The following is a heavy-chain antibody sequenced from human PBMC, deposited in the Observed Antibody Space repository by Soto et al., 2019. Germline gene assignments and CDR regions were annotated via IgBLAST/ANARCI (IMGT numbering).Heavy chain of an antibody. J-gene: IGHJ3*02. CDR2: IYHSGST. D-gene: IGHD3-22*01. CDR3: ARVEYYYDSSANTGEAFDI. CDR1: GGSISSSNW. Sequence: SETLSLTCAVSGGSISSSNWWSWVRQPPGKGLEWIGEIYHSGSTNYNPSLKSRVTISVDKSKNQFSLKLSSVTAADTAVYYCARVEYYYDSSANTGEAFDIWGQGTMVTVSS. V-gene: IGHV4-4*02.